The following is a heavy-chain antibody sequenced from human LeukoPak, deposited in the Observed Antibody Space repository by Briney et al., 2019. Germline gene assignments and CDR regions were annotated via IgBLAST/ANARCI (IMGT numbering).Heavy chain of an antibody. CDR2: VTSAGGYT. Sequence: GGSLRLSCGASGFTFSDYSMNWVRQAPGKGLAWVASVTSAGGYTYYADSVQGRFTISRDNSKNTLYLEMNSLSPDDTAVYYCARGVEPLAANTLAYWGQGTLVTVSS. V-gene: IGHV3-21*04. CDR3: ARGVEPLAANTLAY. CDR1: GFTFSDYS. D-gene: IGHD1-14*01. J-gene: IGHJ4*02.